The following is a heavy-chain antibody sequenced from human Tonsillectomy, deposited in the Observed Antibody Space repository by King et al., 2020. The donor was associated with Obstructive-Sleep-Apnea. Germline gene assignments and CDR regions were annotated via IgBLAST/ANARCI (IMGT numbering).Heavy chain of an antibody. Sequence: VQLQQWGAGLLKPSETLSLTCAVFGGSFSDYYWSWIRQPPGKGREWIGEINHSGSTNYNPSLKSRVTISVATSKNQFSLKLSSVTAADTAVYYCARGSGAAAVNWFDPWGQGTLVTVAS. D-gene: IGHD6-13*01. CDR2: INHSGST. CDR1: GGSFSDYY. CDR3: ARGSGAAAVNWFDP. J-gene: IGHJ5*02. V-gene: IGHV4-34*01.